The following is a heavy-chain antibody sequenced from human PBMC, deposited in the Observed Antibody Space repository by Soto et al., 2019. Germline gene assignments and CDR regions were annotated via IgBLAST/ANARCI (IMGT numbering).Heavy chain of an antibody. CDR1: GGSISGYY. Sequence: PSETLSLTCNVSGGSISGYYWAWIRQPPGKGLEWIGYIYFTGNANYSPSLKSRDTMSVDMSTNQFSLNLRSVTAADTAVYYCARDAPQVDGRTSGLDDCCQG. CDR3: ARDAPQVDGRTSGLDD. V-gene: IGHV4-59*01. J-gene: IGHJ4*02. D-gene: IGHD2-2*01. CDR2: IYFTGNA.